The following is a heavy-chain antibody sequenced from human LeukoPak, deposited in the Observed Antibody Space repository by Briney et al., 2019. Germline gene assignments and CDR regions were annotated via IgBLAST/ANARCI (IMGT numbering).Heavy chain of an antibody. J-gene: IGHJ6*03. D-gene: IGHD4-17*01. CDR2: ISSSGSTI. Sequence: PGGSLRLSCAASGFTFSDYYMSWIRQAPGKGLEWVSYISSSGSTIYYADSVKGRFTISRDNAKNSLYLQMNSLRAEDTVVYYCAREVGDYQLGYYYMDVWGKGTTVTVSS. CDR1: GFTFSDYY. CDR3: AREVGDYQLGYYYMDV. V-gene: IGHV3-11*04.